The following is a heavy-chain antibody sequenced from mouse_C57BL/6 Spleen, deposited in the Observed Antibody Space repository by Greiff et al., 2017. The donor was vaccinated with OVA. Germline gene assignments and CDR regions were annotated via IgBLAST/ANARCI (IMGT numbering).Heavy chain of an antibody. D-gene: IGHD1-1*02. CDR3: ARLWYYCDY. CDR1: GYTFTDYY. J-gene: IGHJ2*01. CDR2: INPNNGGT. V-gene: IGHV1-26*01. Sequence: EVQLQQSGPELVKPGASVKISCKASGYTFTDYYMTWVKQSHGKSLEWIGDINPNNGGTSYNQKFTGKATLTVDKSSSTAYMELRSLTSEDSAVYYCARLWYYCDYWGKGTTLTVSS.